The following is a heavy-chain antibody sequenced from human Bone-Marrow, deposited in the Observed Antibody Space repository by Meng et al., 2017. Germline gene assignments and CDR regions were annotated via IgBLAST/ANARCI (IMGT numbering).Heavy chain of an antibody. D-gene: IGHD2-2*01. V-gene: IGHV4-38-2*02. CDR1: GYSISSGYY. CDR3: ARVGDCSTTSCYAVSFDY. Sequence: CTVSGYSISSGYYWGWIRQPPGKGLEWIGHIYHTGVTYYIPSLKSRVTISVDTSKNQFSLNLSSVTAADTAVYYCARVGDCSTTSCYAVSFDYWGQGTLVTVSS. CDR2: IYHTGVT. J-gene: IGHJ4*02.